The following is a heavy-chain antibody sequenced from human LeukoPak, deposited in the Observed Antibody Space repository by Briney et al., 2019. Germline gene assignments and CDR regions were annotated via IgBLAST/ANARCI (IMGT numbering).Heavy chain of an antibody. CDR3: ARLGGRDKNFDY. CDR2: ISSSSSYI. J-gene: IGHJ4*02. CDR1: GFTFSSYS. V-gene: IGHV3-21*01. D-gene: IGHD1-26*01. Sequence: TGGSLRLSCAASGFTFSSYSMNWVRQAPGKGLEWVSSISSSSSYIYYADSVKGRFTISRDNAKNSLYLQMNSLRAEDTAAYYCARLGGRDKNFDYWGQGTLVTVSS.